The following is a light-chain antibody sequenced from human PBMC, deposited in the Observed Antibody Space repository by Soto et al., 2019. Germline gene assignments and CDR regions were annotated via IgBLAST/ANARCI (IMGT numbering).Light chain of an antibody. J-gene: IGKJ5*01. CDR3: QHLNSYPIT. CDR2: EVS. CDR1: QGVSSH. Sequence: QLTQFPSSLCASVGDRVTITCRASQGVSSHLAWHQQKPGKAPKLLIYEVSTLQSGVPSRFSGSGSGTDFTLTISSLQPEDFATYYCQHLNSYPITFGQGTRLEIK. V-gene: IGKV1-9*01.